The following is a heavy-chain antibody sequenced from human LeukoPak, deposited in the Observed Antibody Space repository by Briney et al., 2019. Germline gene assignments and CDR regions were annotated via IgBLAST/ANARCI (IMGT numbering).Heavy chain of an antibody. CDR3: CRGSGAYTHPFDI. J-gene: IGHJ3*02. Sequence: QPGGSLRLSCTASGFSFHDYAIHWVRQAPGTGLEWVSGISWDSKNIAYADAVKGRFTISRDNAKNSLYLQMNSLRPEDTALYYCCRGSGAYTHPFDIWGQGTMVTVSS. CDR2: ISWDSKNI. CDR1: GFSFHDYA. V-gene: IGHV3-9*01. D-gene: IGHD3-16*01.